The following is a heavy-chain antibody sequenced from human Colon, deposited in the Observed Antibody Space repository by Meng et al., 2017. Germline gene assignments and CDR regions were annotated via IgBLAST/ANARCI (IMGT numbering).Heavy chain of an antibody. CDR1: GFNFRELG. Sequence: VTLVQSGGGVVQPGKFLRLSCSASGFNFRELGLHWVRQAPGKGLEWVAAVTYDGKKQYYADSVKGRFIISRDNSDNTLYLQMGSLKPEDTAIYYCAKEWSSSYAYYDAWGQGTLVTVSS. V-gene: IGHV3-30*04. J-gene: IGHJ5*01. CDR3: AKEWSSSYAYYDA. D-gene: IGHD3-16*01. CDR2: VTYDGKKQ.